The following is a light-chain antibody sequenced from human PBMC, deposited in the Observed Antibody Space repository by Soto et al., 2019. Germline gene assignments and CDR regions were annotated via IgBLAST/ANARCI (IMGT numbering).Light chain of an antibody. Sequence: QSALTQPASVSGSPGQSLTISCTATTSDVGDYNYVSWYQQYPGKAPKPIIYNVSNRPSGVSNRFSGSKSGDTASLTISGLQAEDEADYYCSSYTSRSSVIFGGGTQPTVL. CDR3: SSYTSRSSVI. CDR2: NVS. V-gene: IGLV2-14*01. CDR1: TSDVGDYNY. J-gene: IGLJ2*01.